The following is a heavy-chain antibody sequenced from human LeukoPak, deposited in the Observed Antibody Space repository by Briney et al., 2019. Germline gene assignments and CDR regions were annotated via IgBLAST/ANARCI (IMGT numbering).Heavy chain of an antibody. CDR3: ARVGPGGWFDP. Sequence: PGGSLRLSCEGSRFSFSNYAMSWVRQAPGKGLDWISAINAGGGITYYADSVKGRFTISRDNSKNTLYLQMNSLRAEDTAVYYCARVGPGGWFDPWGQGTLVTVSS. V-gene: IGHV3-23*01. J-gene: IGHJ5*02. CDR1: RFSFSNYA. D-gene: IGHD3-10*01. CDR2: INAGGGIT.